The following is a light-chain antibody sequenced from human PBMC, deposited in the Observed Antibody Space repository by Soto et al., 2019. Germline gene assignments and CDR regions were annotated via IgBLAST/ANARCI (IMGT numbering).Light chain of an antibody. J-gene: IGLJ1*01. CDR3: IAYTDRQSYL. CDR1: SSDIGSYDH. V-gene: IGLV2-14*03. Sequence: QSVLTQPASVSGSPGQSITISCSGTSSDIGSYDHVAWYQQFPGKSPKLIIYAVSDRPSGVSDRFSGSKSGISASLTISGLQTEDEADYYCIAYTDRQSYLFGTGTKVTVX. CDR2: AVS.